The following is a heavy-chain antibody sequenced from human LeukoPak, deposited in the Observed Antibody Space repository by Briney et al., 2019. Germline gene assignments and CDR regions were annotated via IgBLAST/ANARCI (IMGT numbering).Heavy chain of an antibody. Sequence: SETLSLTCTVSGGSISSYYWSCIREPPGKGLECIGYIYYSGSTNYNTSLKSRVTISVDTSKNQFSLKLSSVPAADTAVDYCARGSGWYSPFDYWGQGTLVTVSS. CDR2: IYYSGST. D-gene: IGHD6-19*01. V-gene: IGHV4-59*01. CDR1: GGSISSYY. CDR3: ARGSGWYSPFDY. J-gene: IGHJ4*02.